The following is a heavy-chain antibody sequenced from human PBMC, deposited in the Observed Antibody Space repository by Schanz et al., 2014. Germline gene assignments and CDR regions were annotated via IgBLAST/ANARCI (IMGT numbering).Heavy chain of an antibody. J-gene: IGHJ4*02. Sequence: QVQLVQSGGEVKKPGASMKVSCKASGRTFIVYHVLHWVRQAPGQGLEWMGRISPNSGDTHSAQKFQGRVTMTWDRSISTAYMEMTRLTSDDTAVYYCARDGIGADKRWGQGTLVTVSS. CDR3: ARDGIGADKR. CDR2: ISPNSGDT. CDR1: GRTFIVYH. D-gene: IGHD6-13*01. V-gene: IGHV1-2*06.